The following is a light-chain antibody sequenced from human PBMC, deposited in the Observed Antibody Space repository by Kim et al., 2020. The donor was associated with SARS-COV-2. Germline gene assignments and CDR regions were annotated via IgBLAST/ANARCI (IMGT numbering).Light chain of an antibody. CDR2: AAS. CDR3: QQYNTWPPVYT. CDR1: QSVDSE. J-gene: IGKJ2*01. V-gene: IGKV3-15*01. Sequence: SPGARGDRSCRSGQSVDSECAWYQQRPGQAPRLRIHAASTRATGIPARFSGSGCGTEFTLTISSLQSEDFARYDCQQYNTWPPVYTFGQGTKLEI.